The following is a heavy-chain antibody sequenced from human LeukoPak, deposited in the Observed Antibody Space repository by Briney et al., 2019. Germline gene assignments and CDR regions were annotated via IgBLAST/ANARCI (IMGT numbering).Heavy chain of an antibody. Sequence: AGGSLRLSCAASGFTFSSYEMNWVRQAPGKGLEWVSYISSSSNTMYYADSVKGRFTISRDNAKNSLYLQMDSLRDEDTAVYYCARAFDYWGQGTLVAVSS. J-gene: IGHJ4*02. CDR1: GFTFSSYE. CDR3: ARAFDY. CDR2: ISSSSNTM. V-gene: IGHV3-48*03.